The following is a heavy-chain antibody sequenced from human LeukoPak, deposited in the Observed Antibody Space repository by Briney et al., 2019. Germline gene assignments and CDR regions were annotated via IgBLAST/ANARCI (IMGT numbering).Heavy chain of an antibody. CDR1: GFSFSNYV. V-gene: IGHV3-64*01. J-gene: IGHJ3*02. D-gene: IGHD2-15*01. Sequence: GGSLRLPCAASGFSFSNYVMHWVRQAPGKGLEYVSAIMPNGETRGYANSMKGRFTISRDNSKNTLYLQMGSLRAEDMAIYYCARDRDGGFAFDIWGQGTLVTVPS. CDR3: ARDRDGGFAFDI. CDR2: IMPNGETR.